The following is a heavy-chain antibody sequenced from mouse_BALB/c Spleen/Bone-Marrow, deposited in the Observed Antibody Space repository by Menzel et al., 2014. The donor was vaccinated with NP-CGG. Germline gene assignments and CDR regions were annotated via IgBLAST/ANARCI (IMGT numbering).Heavy chain of an antibody. Sequence: EVQLVESGPELVKPGASVKMSCKASGYTFTAYVMHWVKQKPGQGLEWIGYINPYNDGTNYIEKFEGKATLTSDIPSSTAYMELSSLTSEDSAVYYCAREGWLLRFDYWGQGTTLTVSS. D-gene: IGHD2-3*01. CDR2: INPYNDGT. V-gene: IGHV1-14*01. CDR3: AREGWLLRFDY. CDR1: GYTFTAYV. J-gene: IGHJ2*01.